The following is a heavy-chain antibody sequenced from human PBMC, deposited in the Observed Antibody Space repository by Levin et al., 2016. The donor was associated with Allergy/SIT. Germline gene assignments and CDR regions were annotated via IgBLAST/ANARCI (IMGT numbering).Heavy chain of an antibody. CDR3: ARWEGYSYGNAFDI. CDR2: IIPILGIA. Sequence: SVKVSCKASGGTFSSYAISWVRQAPGQGLEWMGRIIPILGIANYAQKFQGRVTITADKSTSTAYMELSSLRSEDTAVYYCARWEGYSYGNAFDIWGQGTMVTVSS. V-gene: IGHV1-69*04. CDR1: GGTFSSYA. D-gene: IGHD5-18*01. J-gene: IGHJ3*02.